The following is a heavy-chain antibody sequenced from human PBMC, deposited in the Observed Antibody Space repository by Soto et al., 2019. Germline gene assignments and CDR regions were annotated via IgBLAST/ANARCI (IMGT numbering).Heavy chain of an antibody. CDR1: GGSIISYY. CDR3: ARRSLPPRKNNCFDP. CDR2: IYTSGST. J-gene: IGHJ5*02. Sequence: SXTLALTCSVSGGSIISYYGSWIRQPAGKGLEWIGRIYTSGSTNYNPSLKSRVTTSVDTSKNQFSLRLRSVTAADTALYFCARRSLPPRKNNCFDPWGQGIMVTVSS. V-gene: IGHV4-4*07. D-gene: IGHD2-2*01.